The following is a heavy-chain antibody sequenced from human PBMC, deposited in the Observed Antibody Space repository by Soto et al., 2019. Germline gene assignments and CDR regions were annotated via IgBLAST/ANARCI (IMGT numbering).Heavy chain of an antibody. V-gene: IGHV1-69*13. D-gene: IGHD3-22*01. J-gene: IGHJ6*02. Sequence: RASVKVSCKASGGTFSSYAISWVRQAPGQGLEWMGGIIPIFGTANYAQKFQGRVTITADESTSTAYMELSSLRSEDTAVYYCASPGSTMIDYYGMDVWGRGTTVTVSS. CDR2: IIPIFGTA. CDR1: GGTFSSYA. CDR3: ASPGSTMIDYYGMDV.